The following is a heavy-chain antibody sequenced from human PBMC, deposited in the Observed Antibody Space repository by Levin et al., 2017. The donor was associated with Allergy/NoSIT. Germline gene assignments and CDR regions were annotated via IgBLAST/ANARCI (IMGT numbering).Heavy chain of an antibody. CDR2: IKQDGSEK. Sequence: GGSLRLSCAASGFTFSSYWMSWVRQAPGKGLEWVANIKQDGSEKYYVDSVKGRFTISRDNAKNPLYLQMNSLRAEDTAVYYCARVPGGSSGWYSDYYYYMDVWGKGTTVTVSS. J-gene: IGHJ6*03. CDR1: GFTFSSYW. V-gene: IGHV3-7*01. D-gene: IGHD6-19*01. CDR3: ARVPGGSSGWYSDYYYYMDV.